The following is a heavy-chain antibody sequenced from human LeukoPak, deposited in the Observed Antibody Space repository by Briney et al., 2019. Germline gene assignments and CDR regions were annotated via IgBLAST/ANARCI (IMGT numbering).Heavy chain of an antibody. V-gene: IGHV3-21*01. Sequence: GGSLRLSCAASGFTFNTFNMNWVRQAPGKGLEWVSSITSGGDYIYYAGSVKGRFTISRDNAKNSLYLQMNSLRAEDTAVYYCASLSGGDFWSGYYRYWGQGTLVTVSS. CDR2: ITSGGDYI. CDR3: ASLSGGDFWSGYYRY. J-gene: IGHJ4*02. D-gene: IGHD3-3*01. CDR1: GFTFNTFN.